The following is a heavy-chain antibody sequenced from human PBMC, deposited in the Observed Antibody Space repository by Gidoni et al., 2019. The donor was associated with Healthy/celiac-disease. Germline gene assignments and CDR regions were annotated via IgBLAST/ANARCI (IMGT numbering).Heavy chain of an antibody. J-gene: IGHJ6*02. CDR3: ARAQHNYYYGMDV. V-gene: IGHV4-39*07. Sequence: QLQLQESGPGLVKPSETLSLTCTVSGGSISSRSYYWGWIRQPPGKGLEWIGSTYYSGSTYYNPSLKSRVTISVDTSKNQFSLKLSSVTAADTAVYYCARAQHNYYYGMDVWGQGTTVTVSS. CDR2: TYYSGST. CDR1: GGSISSRSYY.